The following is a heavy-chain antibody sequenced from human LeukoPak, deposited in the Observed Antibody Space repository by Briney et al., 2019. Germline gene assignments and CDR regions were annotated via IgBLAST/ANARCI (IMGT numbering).Heavy chain of an antibody. Sequence: GASVKVSCKASGYTFTGYYMHWVRQAPGQGLEWMGWINPSSGGTNYAQKFQGRVTMTRDTSISTAYMELSRLRSDDTAVYYCARSVSYYYDGSARGAFDIWGQGTMVTVSS. CDR1: GYTFTGYY. CDR2: INPSSGGT. V-gene: IGHV1-2*02. J-gene: IGHJ3*02. D-gene: IGHD3-22*01. CDR3: ARSVSYYYDGSARGAFDI.